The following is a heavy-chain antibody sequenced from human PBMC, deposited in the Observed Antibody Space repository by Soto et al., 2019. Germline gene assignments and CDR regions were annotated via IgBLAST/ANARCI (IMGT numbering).Heavy chain of an antibody. Sequence: QVQLVQSGAEVKKPGSSVKVSCKASGGTFSSYTISWVRQAPGQGLEWMGRIIPILGIANYAQKFQGRVTITADKSTSTAYMELSSLRSEDTAVYYCARDSRELAGFDYWGQGTLATVSS. D-gene: IGHD1-26*01. V-gene: IGHV1-69*08. CDR3: ARDSRELAGFDY. J-gene: IGHJ4*02. CDR1: GGTFSSYT. CDR2: IIPILGIA.